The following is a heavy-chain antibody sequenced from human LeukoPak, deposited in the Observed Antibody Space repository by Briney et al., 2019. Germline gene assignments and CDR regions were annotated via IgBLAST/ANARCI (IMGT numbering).Heavy chain of an antibody. CDR1: GFTFTNYA. D-gene: IGHD2-15*01. V-gene: IGHV3-23*01. CDR2: ITGSGGST. J-gene: IGHJ4*02. CDR3: ASRYCSGGSCYNRYYFDY. Sequence: GGSLRLSCAASGFTFTNYAMSWVRQAPGKGLEWVSAITGSGGSTYYADSVKGRFTISRDNSKNTLYLQMNSLRAEDTAIYYCASRYCSGGSCYNRYYFDYWGQGTLVTVSP.